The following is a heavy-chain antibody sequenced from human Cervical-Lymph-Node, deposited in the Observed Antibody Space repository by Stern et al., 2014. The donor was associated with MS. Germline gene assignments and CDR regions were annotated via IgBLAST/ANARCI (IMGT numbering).Heavy chain of an antibody. Sequence: VQLEESCPGLVKPSGTLSLTCDVSGASISNTNWWGWVRQPPAMGLEWLGEIHHSGTTNFKSTLKSRVTLSVDKSKKQFSLELKSVTAADTAVYFCARVHSGYDWFDYWGQGILVTVSS. CDR2: IHHSGTT. CDR3: ARVHSGYDWFDY. J-gene: IGHJ4*02. V-gene: IGHV4-4*02. CDR1: GASISNTNW. D-gene: IGHD5-12*01.